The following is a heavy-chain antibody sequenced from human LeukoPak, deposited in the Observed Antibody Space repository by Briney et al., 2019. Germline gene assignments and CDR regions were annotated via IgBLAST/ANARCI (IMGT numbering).Heavy chain of an antibody. D-gene: IGHD6-19*01. CDR2: ISAYNGNT. J-gene: IGHJ5*02. V-gene: IGHV1-18*01. CDR3: ARAYRIAVAGTPGWFDP. CDR1: GDTFTGYD. Sequence: ASVKVSCKASGDTFTGYDISWVRQAPGQGLEWMGWISAYNGNTNYAQKLKGRVTMTTDTSTSTAYMELRSLRSDDAAVYYCARAYRIAVAGTPGWFDPWGQGTLVTVSS.